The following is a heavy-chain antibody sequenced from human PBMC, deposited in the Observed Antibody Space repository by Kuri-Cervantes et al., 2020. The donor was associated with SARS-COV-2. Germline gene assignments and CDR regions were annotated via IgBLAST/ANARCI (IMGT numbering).Heavy chain of an antibody. J-gene: IGHJ6*03. D-gene: IGHD6-6*01. CDR1: GYTFTSYG. CDR2: ISAYNANT. Sequence: ASVKVSCKASGYTFTSYGISWVRQAPGQGLEWMGWISAYNANTNYAQELQGRVTMTTGTSTSTAYMELRSLRSDDTAVYYCARGARPSSIAARWWRVYYMDVWGKGTTVTVSS. CDR3: ARGARPSSIAARWWRVYYMDV. V-gene: IGHV1-18*01.